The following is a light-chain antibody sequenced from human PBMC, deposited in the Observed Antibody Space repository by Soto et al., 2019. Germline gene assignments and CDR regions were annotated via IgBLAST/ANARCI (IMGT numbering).Light chain of an antibody. CDR1: QSVSNN. CDR3: QQYNNWPPTT. V-gene: IGKV3D-15*01. J-gene: IGKJ5*01. CDR2: LAS. Sequence: TQSPGTLSVSPGDRATLSCRASQSVSNNLAWYQQKPGQAPRLLVYLASTRATGIPARFSGSGSGTEFTLTISSLQSEDFAIYYCQQYNNWPPTTFGQGTRLEIK.